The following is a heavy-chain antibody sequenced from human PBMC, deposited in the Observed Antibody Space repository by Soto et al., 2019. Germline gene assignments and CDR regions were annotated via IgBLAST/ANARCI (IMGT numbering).Heavy chain of an antibody. Sequence: SETLSVTCAVDPRSFADYYWRWIIRPPGKGLEWIGEINHSGSTNYNPSLKSRVTISVDTSKNQFSLKLSSVTAADTAVYYCARVLGDSSSWYYYYGMDVWGQGTTVS. CDR2: INHSGST. CDR3: ARVLGDSSSWYYYYGMDV. CDR1: PRSFADYY. V-gene: IGHV4-34*01. D-gene: IGHD6-13*01. J-gene: IGHJ6*02.